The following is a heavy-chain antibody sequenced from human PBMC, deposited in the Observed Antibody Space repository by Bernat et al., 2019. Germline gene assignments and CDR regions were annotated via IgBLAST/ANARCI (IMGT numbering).Heavy chain of an antibody. Sequence: QLQLQESGPGLVKPSETLSPTCTFSGGSISSSSYYWGWIRQPPGKGLEWIGSIHYSGSIYYNPSLKSRVTIAVDTSKNQFSLKLSSVTAAATAVYYCTWRGGYCSRTSGSPTNWYFVLWGRVTLVTVSS. CDR3: TWRGGYCSRTSGSPTNWYFVL. J-gene: IGHJ2*01. V-gene: IGHV4-39*01. D-gene: IGHD2-2*01. CDR2: IHYSGSI. CDR1: GGSISSSSYY.